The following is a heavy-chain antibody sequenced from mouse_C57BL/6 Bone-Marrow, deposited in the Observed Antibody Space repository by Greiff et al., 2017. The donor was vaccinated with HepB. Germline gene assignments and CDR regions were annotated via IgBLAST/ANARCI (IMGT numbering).Heavy chain of an antibody. D-gene: IGHD1-1*01. Sequence: DVQLQESGPELVKPGASVKMSCKASGYTFTDYNMHWVKQSHGKSLEWIGYINPNNGGTSYNQKFKGKATLTVNKSSSTAYMELRSLTSEDSAVYYCAARIYYYGSSYDYAMDYWGQGTSVTVSS. J-gene: IGHJ4*01. CDR2: INPNNGGT. CDR3: AARIYYYGSSYDYAMDY. CDR1: GYTFTDYN. V-gene: IGHV1-22*01.